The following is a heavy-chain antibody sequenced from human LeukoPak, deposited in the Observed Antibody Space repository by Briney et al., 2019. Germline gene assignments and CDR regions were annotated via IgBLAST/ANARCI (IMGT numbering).Heavy chain of an antibody. CDR2: IYYSGST. D-gene: IGHD6-13*01. CDR1: GGSISSNSYY. CDR3: ARGSVDSSSWYLVPKYNWFDP. Sequence: PSETLSLTCPVSGGSISSNSYYWGWIRPPPGKGLEWIGSIYYSGSTYYNPSLKSRVTISVDTSKNQFSLKLSSVTAADTAVYYCARGSVDSSSWYLVPKYNWFDPWGQGTLVTVSS. J-gene: IGHJ5*02. V-gene: IGHV4-39*07.